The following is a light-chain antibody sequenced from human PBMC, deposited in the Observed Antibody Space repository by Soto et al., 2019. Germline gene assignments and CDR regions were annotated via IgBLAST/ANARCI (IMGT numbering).Light chain of an antibody. CDR2: SNN. V-gene: IGLV1-47*02. Sequence: SVLTQPPSASGTPGQRVTISCSGSSSNIGSNYVYWYQQLPGTAPKLLIYSNNQRPSGVPDRFSGSKSGTSASLAISGLRSEDEADYYCAAWDDSLSGFNVFGTGTNFTVL. CDR3: AAWDDSLSGFNV. J-gene: IGLJ1*01. CDR1: SSNIGSNY.